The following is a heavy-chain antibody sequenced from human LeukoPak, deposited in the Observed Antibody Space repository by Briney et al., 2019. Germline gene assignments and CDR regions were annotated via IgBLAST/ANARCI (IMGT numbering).Heavy chain of an antibody. J-gene: IGHJ4*02. CDR2: IYSGGST. CDR1: GFTVSSNY. Sequence: HTGGSLRLSCAASGFTVSSNYMSWVRQAPGKGLEWVSVIYSGGSTYYADSVKGRFTISRYNSKNTLYLQMNSLRAEDTAVYYCARISSSSSYWGQGTLVTVSS. CDR3: ARISSSSSY. D-gene: IGHD6-13*01. V-gene: IGHV3-66*01.